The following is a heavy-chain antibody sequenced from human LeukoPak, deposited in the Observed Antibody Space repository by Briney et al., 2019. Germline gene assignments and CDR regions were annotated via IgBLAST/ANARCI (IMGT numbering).Heavy chain of an antibody. D-gene: IGHD2-15*01. CDR2: IIPIFGTA. V-gene: IGHV1-69*13. CDR1: GGTFSSYA. CDR3: ARCIVEVVAATPYYYYMDV. J-gene: IGHJ6*03. Sequence: SVKVSCKASGGTFSSYAISWVRQAPGQGLEWMGGIIPIFGTANYAQKFQGRVTITADESTSTAYMELSSLRSEDTAVYYCARCIVEVVAATPYYYYMDVWGKGTTVTVSS.